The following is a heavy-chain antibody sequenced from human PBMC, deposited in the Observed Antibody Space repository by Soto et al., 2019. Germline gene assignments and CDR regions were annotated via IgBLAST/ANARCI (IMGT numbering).Heavy chain of an antibody. CDR1: GFTFSSYS. D-gene: IGHD6-19*01. V-gene: IGHV3-30-3*01. J-gene: IGHJ4*02. CDR3: ARSIALSGLDY. CDR2: ISYDETKS. Sequence: QVQLVESGGGVVQHGKSLRLSCAASGFTFSSYSMNWVRQAPGRGLEWVAVISYDETKSYYGDSVKGRFSISRDTAKNTLYLQTNSLRAEDTAVYYCARSIALSGLDYWGQGTRVTVSS.